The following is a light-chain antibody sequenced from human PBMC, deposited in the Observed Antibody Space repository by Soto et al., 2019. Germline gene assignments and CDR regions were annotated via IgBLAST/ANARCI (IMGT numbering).Light chain of an antibody. V-gene: IGKV3-11*01. CDR2: EAS. J-gene: IGKJ1*01. Sequence: IVMTQSPATLSVSPGGRATLSCRASQSFRGLLAWYQQKPGQAPRLLMYEASNRATGIPARFSGGGSGTDFTLTISSLEPEDFAVYYCQQRSDWPWTFGQGTKVDIK. CDR1: QSFRGL. CDR3: QQRSDWPWT.